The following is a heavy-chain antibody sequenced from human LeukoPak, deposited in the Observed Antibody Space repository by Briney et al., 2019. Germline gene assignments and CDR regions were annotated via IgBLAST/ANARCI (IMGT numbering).Heavy chain of an antibody. J-gene: IGHJ4*02. Sequence: PSETLSLTCAVSGYSISSGYYWGWMRQPPGKGLEWIGSIYHSGSTYYNPSLKSRVTISVDTSKNQFSLKLSSVTAADTAVYYCARLQASPYYFDYWGQGTLVTVSS. CDR3: ARLQASPYYFDY. CDR1: GYSISSGYY. CDR2: IYHSGST. V-gene: IGHV4-38-2*01.